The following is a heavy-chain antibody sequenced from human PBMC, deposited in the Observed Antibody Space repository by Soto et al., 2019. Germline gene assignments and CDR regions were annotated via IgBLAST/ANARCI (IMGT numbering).Heavy chain of an antibody. V-gene: IGHV4-34*01. CDR1: GGSFSGYY. J-gene: IGHJ1*01. CDR2: INHSGST. D-gene: IGHD3-9*01. Sequence: SETLSLTCAVYGGSFSGYYWSWIRQPPGKGLEWIGEINHSGSTNYNPSLKSRVTISVXXXXXXFXLXLXXXTAAXTAVYYCTRGFRVRYFDWGQGTLVTVSS. CDR3: TRGFRVRYFD.